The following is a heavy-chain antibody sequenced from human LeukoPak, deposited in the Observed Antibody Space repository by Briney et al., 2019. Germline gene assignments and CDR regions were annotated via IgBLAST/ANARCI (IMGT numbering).Heavy chain of an antibody. CDR2: INTNTGNP. CDR3: ARGAPYGSGSYRSVGYWFDP. J-gene: IGHJ5*02. V-gene: IGHV7-4-1*02. Sequence: ASVKVSCKASGYTFTNYAVNWVRQAPGQGLEWMGWINTNTGNPTYAQGFTGRLVFSLDTSVSTAYLQISSLKAEDTAVYYCARGAPYGSGSYRSVGYWFDPWGQGTLVTVSS. CDR1: GYTFTNYA. D-gene: IGHD3-10*01.